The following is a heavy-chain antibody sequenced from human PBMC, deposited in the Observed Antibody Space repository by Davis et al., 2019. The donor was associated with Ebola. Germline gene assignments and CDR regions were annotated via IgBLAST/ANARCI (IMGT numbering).Heavy chain of an antibody. V-gene: IGHV1-2*02. CDR1: VYIPTDYY. CDR3: VRELHGGEFNY. J-gene: IGHJ4*02. Sequence: SCMASVYIPTDYYIYWLRQAPGQGLEWMGWINPKSGGGSYAPKFQGRVTMTTDTSISTAYMDLSSLRSDDTAVFYCVRELHGGEFNYWGQGTLVTVSS. D-gene: IGHD3-16*01. CDR2: INPKSGGG.